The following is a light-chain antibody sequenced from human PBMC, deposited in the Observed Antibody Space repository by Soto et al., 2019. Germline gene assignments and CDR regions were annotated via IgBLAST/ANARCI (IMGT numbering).Light chain of an antibody. CDR1: SSDVGGYNY. CDR3: SSWTGSGRV. Sequence: QSALTQPASVSGSPGQSITISCTGTSSDVGGYNYVSWYQQHPGKAPKLMIYEVSNRPSGVSSRFSGSKSGNTASLTISGLQAEDEADYYCSSWTGSGRVFGGATKVTVL. J-gene: IGLJ2*01. V-gene: IGLV2-14*01. CDR2: EVS.